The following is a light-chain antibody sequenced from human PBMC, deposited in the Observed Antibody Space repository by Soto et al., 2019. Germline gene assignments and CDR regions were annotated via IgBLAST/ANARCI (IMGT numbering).Light chain of an antibody. Sequence: EIVLTQSPGTLSLSPGERATLSCRASQSVSSSYLAWYQQKPGQAPRLLIYGASSRATGIPDRFSGSESGPDLTRTLSRLEPEDFAVYYCQQYGSSRFTFGPGTKVDIK. CDR2: GAS. CDR1: QSVSSSY. V-gene: IGKV3-20*01. CDR3: QQYGSSRFT. J-gene: IGKJ3*01.